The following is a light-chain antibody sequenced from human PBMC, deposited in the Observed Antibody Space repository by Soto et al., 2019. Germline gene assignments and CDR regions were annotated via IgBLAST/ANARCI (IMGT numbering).Light chain of an antibody. Sequence: QSALTQPRSVSGSPGQSVTISCTGTSIDVGRYNYVSWYQHHPGKAPELMIYDVSTWPSGVPDRFSGSKSGTTASLTISGLQAEDEAAYYCCSYAGSPYVFGTGTKVTVL. CDR2: DVS. CDR3: CSYAGSPYV. CDR1: SIDVGRYNY. V-gene: IGLV2-11*01. J-gene: IGLJ1*01.